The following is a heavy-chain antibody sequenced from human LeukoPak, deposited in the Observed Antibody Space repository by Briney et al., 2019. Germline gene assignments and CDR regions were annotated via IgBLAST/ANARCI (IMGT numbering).Heavy chain of an antibody. CDR3: AKAGPITIFGVVLDAFDY. V-gene: IGHV3-23*01. CDR2: ISGSGGST. CDR1: KFSFSSYW. J-gene: IGHJ4*02. D-gene: IGHD3-3*01. Sequence: GGSLRLSCAASKFSFSSYWMHWVRQAPGKGLEWVSAISGSGGSTYYADSVKGRFTISRDNSKNTLYLQMNSLRAEDTAVYYCAKAGPITIFGVVLDAFDYWGQGTLVTVSS.